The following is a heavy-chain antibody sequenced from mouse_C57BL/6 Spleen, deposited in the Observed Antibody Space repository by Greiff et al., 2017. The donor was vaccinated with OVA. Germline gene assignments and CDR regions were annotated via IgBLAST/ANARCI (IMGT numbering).Heavy chain of an antibody. J-gene: IGHJ4*01. CDR1: GYTFTDYY. Sequence: QVQLQQSGAELVRPGASVKLSCKASGYTFTDYYINWVKQRPGQGLEWIARIYPGSGNTYYNEKFKGKATLTAEKSSSTAYMQLSSLTSEDSAVYFCAGGPYYAMDYWGQGTSVTVSS. CDR2: IYPGSGNT. V-gene: IGHV1-76*01. CDR3: AGGPYYAMDY.